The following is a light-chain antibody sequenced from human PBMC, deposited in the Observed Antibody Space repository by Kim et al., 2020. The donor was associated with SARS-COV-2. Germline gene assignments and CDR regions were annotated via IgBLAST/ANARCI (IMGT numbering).Light chain of an antibody. Sequence: ASGGDRVTITCRARQDISIYLAWYQQKPGKDPKLLIYAASTLQSGVPSRFSGSGSGTDFTLTISSLQPEDVATYYCQKYDGAPWTFGQGTKVDIK. V-gene: IGKV1-27*01. J-gene: IGKJ1*01. CDR2: AAS. CDR3: QKYDGAPWT. CDR1: QDISIY.